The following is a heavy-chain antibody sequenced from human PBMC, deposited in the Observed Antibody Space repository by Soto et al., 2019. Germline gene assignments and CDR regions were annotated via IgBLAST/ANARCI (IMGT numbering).Heavy chain of an antibody. D-gene: IGHD1-7*01. CDR1: GFTFSRYW. J-gene: IGHJ5*02. Sequence: EVQVVESGGGLVQPGGSLRLSCAASGFTFSRYWMRWVRQVPGKGLVWVSRINIEGTSATYADSVKGRFTISRDNARNTLFLQMNSLRAEDSAVYYCAAGLLPRISGTTLNPWGQGTLVIVSS. V-gene: IGHV3-74*01. CDR3: AAGLLPRISGTTLNP. CDR2: INIEGTSA.